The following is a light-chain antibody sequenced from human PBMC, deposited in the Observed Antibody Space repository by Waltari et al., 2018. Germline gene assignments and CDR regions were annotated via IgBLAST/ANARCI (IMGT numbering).Light chain of an antibody. J-gene: IGLJ1*01. Sequence: QSALTQPASVSGSPGQSITISCTGTSSDFGAYNYVSWYLQHPGKPPKLLIYDVSNRPSGVSDRFSGSKSGNTASLTVSGLQAEDEADYYCSSYPSSSVFFGTGTKVTVL. CDR2: DVS. CDR3: SSYPSSSVF. CDR1: SSDFGAYNY. V-gene: IGLV2-14*03.